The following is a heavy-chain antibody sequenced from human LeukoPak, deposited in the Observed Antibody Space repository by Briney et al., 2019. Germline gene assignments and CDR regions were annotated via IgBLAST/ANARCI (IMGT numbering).Heavy chain of an antibody. V-gene: IGHV3-30*18. Sequence: GGSLRLSCAASGFTFSTYGMHWVRQAPGKGLEWVAVISYDGSNKYYTDSVKGRFTISRDNSKNTLYLQTNSLRAEDTAVYYCAKDRTGYSSSWSYYFDYWGQGTLVTVSS. CDR2: ISYDGSNK. CDR3: AKDRTGYSSSWSYYFDY. CDR1: GFTFSTYG. J-gene: IGHJ4*02. D-gene: IGHD6-13*01.